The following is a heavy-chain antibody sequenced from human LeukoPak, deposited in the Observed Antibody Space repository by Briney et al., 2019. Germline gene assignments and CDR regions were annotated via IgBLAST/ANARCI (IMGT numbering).Heavy chain of an antibody. CDR2: ISSSSSYI. D-gene: IGHD3-10*01. J-gene: IGHJ6*03. CDR3: ARSGIKMVRGLIIKSPYHMDV. V-gene: IGHV3-21*01. CDR1: GFTFSSYE. Sequence: GGSLRLSCAASGFTFSSYEMNWVRQAPGKGLEWVSSISSSSSYIYYADSVKGRFTISRDNAKNSLYLQMNSLRAEDTAVYYCARSGIKMVRGLIIKSPYHMDVWGKGTTVTVSS.